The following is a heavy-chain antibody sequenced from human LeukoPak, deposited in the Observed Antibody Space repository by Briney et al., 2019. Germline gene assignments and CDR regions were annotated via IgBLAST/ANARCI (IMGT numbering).Heavy chain of an antibody. J-gene: IGHJ6*03. CDR3: ARDPYYYYYMDV. CDR2: IYYSGST. CDR1: GGSISSSSYY. V-gene: IGHV4-39*07. Sequence: SETLSLTCTVSGGSISSSSYYWGWIRQPPGKGLEWIGSIYYSGSTYYNPSLESRVTISVDTSKNQFSLKLSSVTAADTAVYYCARDPYYYYYMDVWGKGTTVTVSS.